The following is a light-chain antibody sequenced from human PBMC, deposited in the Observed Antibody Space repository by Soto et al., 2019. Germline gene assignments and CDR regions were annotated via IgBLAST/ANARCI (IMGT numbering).Light chain of an antibody. J-gene: IGKJ4*01. Sequence: EIVLTQSPGTLSLSPGERATLSCRASQSVSSSYLAWYQQKPGQAPRLLIYGASSRATGIPDRFSGSGSGTDFTITISRLEPEDCAVYYCQQYGSSRGLTFGGGTKVEIK. V-gene: IGKV3-20*01. CDR2: GAS. CDR3: QQYGSSRGLT. CDR1: QSVSSSY.